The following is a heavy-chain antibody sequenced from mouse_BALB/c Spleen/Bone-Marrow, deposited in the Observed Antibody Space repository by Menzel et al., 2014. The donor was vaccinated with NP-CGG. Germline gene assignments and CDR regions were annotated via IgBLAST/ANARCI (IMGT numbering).Heavy chain of an antibody. J-gene: IGHJ2*01. CDR3: ARETPVVADFDY. D-gene: IGHD1-1*01. V-gene: IGHV3-1*02. CDR1: GYSITSGYG. CDR2: IHYSGNT. Sequence: EVKLVESGPDLVKPSQSLSLTCTVTGYSITSGYGCHWIRQFPGNKLEWMGYIHYSGNTDYNPSLKSRISITRDTSKNQFFLQLNSVTTEDTATYYCARETPVVADFDYWGQGTTRTASS.